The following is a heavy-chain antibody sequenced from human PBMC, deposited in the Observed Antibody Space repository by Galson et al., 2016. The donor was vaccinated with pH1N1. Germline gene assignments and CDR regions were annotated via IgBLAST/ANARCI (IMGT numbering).Heavy chain of an antibody. V-gene: IGHV2-5*02. CDR3: AHREVMITNAFYF. CDR2: IYWDDDK. CDR1: GFSVSSSGMG. J-gene: IGHJ3*01. D-gene: IGHD3-16*01. Sequence: PALVKPTQTLTLTCNFSGFSVSSSGMGVGWIRQPPGKGLEWLAVIYWDDDKRYSPSLKSRLTITKDTSKNQVVLKMTNMDPADTATYYCAHREVMITNAFYFWGQGTMVTVSS.